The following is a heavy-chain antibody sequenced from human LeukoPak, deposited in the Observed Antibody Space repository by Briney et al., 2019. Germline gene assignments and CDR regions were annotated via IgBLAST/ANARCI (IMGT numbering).Heavy chain of an antibody. CDR1: GFTFSGYA. J-gene: IGHJ4*02. CDR3: AKVDDYVWGSYRFDY. Sequence: GGSLRLSCAASGFTFSGYAMSWVRQAPGKGLEWVSAISGSGGSTYYADSVKGRFTISRDNSKNTLYLQMNSLRAEDTAVYYCAKVDDYVWGSYRFDYWGQGTLVTVSS. V-gene: IGHV3-23*01. D-gene: IGHD3-16*02. CDR2: ISGSGGST.